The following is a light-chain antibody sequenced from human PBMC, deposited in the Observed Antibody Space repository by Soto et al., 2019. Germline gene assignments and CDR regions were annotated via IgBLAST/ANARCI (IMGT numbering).Light chain of an antibody. V-gene: IGLV2-14*03. CDR1: TSDVGGFDY. CDR3: SSYTTTGTQV. Sequence: QSALTQPASVSGSPGQSITLSCTGTTSDVGGFDYVSWYQQHPGKAPKLMIFDVSNRPSGVSDRFSGSESGNTASLTVSGLQAEDEADYYCSSYTTTGTQVFGTGTKVTVL. CDR2: DVS. J-gene: IGLJ1*01.